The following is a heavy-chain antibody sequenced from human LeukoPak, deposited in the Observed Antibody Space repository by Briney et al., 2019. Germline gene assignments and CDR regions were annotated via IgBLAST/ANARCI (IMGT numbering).Heavy chain of an antibody. CDR3: ARDVRTTYNWFDP. Sequence: ASVKVSCKASGYTFTSYYMHWVRQAPGQGLEWMGIINPSGGSTSYAQKFQGRVTMTRDMSTSTAYMELRSLRSDDTAVYYCARDVRTTYNWFDPWGEGTLVTVSS. CDR2: INPSGGST. D-gene: IGHD4-17*01. V-gene: IGHV1-46*01. CDR1: GYTFTSYY. J-gene: IGHJ5*02.